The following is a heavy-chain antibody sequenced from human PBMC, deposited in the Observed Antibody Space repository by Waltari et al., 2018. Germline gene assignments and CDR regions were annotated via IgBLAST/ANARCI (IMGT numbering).Heavy chain of an antibody. CDR3: AGGRRTGQWSGDFFQYIYHSSDV. V-gene: IGHV4-34*01. Sequence: QVQLQPWGAGLLRPSKTLSLTCGVSGGPSNDYFWSCFRQTPRRGLACLGQISTSGGTDDKPALKSRVSLSVETSKNTFALKVRSVTVADTAVYYCAGGRRTGQWSGDFFQYIYHSSDVWGQGTTVTVSS. CDR1: GGPSNDYF. J-gene: IGHJ6*02. CDR2: ISTSGGT. D-gene: IGHD2-15*01.